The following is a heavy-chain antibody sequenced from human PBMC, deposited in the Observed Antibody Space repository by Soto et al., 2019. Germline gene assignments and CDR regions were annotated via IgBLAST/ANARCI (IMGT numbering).Heavy chain of an antibody. Sequence: SETLSLTCTVSGGSISSYYWSWIRQPPGKGLEWIGYIYYSGSTNYSASLRSRVTISVDTSKNQFSLDLSSVTAADTAVYYCATMGTPVTGLYYFDYWGQGTLVTVSS. V-gene: IGHV4-59*08. J-gene: IGHJ4*02. CDR1: GGSISSYY. CDR2: IYYSGST. D-gene: IGHD4-17*01. CDR3: ATMGTPVTGLYYFDY.